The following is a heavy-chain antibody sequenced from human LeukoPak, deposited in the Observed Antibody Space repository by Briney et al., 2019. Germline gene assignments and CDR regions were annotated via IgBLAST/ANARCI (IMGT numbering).Heavy chain of an antibody. Sequence: ASETLSLTCTVSGGSISSSSYYWGWIRQPPGKGLEWIGSIYYSGSTYYNPSLKSRVTISVDTSKNQFSLKLRSVTAADTAIYYCARDKDWNFDWGQGTLVTVSS. J-gene: IGHJ4*02. CDR1: GGSISSSSYY. V-gene: IGHV4-39*07. CDR2: IYYSGST. CDR3: ARDKDWNFD. D-gene: IGHD1-7*01.